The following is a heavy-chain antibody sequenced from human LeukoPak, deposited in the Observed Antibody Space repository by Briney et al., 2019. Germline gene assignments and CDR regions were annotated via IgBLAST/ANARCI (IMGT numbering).Heavy chain of an antibody. Sequence: GGSLRLSCAASGFTFSSSYMNWVRQIPGKGLEWVANINQDGSQIYHVDSVKGRFTISRDNDKNSLYLQMNSLRAEDTAVYYCAREASIVVRCSDYWGQGTLVTVSS. V-gene: IGHV3-7*01. CDR1: GFTFSSSY. D-gene: IGHD6-6*01. CDR2: INQDGSQI. J-gene: IGHJ4*02. CDR3: AREASIVVRCSDY.